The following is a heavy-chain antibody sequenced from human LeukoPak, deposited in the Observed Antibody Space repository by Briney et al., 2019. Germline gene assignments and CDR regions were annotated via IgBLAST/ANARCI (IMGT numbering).Heavy chain of an antibody. V-gene: IGHV1-46*01. J-gene: IGHJ5*02. CDR2: INPSGGST. CDR3: ARDGTVVVPAAISIYNWFDP. Sequence: ASVKVSCKASGYTFTSYYMHWVRQAPGQGLEWMGIINPSGGSTSYAQKFQGRVTMTRDTSTSTVYMELSSLRSEDTAVYYCARDGTVVVPAAISIYNWFDPWGQGTLVTVSS. CDR1: GYTFTSYY. D-gene: IGHD2-2*02.